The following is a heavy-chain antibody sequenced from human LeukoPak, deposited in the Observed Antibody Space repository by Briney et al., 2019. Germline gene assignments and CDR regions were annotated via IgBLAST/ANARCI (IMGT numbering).Heavy chain of an antibody. Sequence: ASVKVSCKGSGYVFPSYGLAWVRRAPGQGLEWMGWISPYNGETRYAQNFQDRLTLTTDTSTSTAYMDLRSLRSDDTAVYYCVRDNLPVGSPENYFDSWGQGTLVTVSS. CDR3: VRDNLPVGSPENYFDS. CDR2: ISPYNGET. J-gene: IGHJ4*02. CDR1: GYVFPSYG. V-gene: IGHV1-18*01. D-gene: IGHD1-14*01.